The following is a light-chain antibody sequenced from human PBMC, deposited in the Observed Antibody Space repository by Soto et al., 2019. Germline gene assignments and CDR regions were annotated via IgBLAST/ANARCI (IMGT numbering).Light chain of an antibody. CDR2: EVV. V-gene: IGLV2-8*01. Sequence: QSALTQPPSASGSPGQSVTISCTGTKSDIGVYDFVSWYQHHPGKAPRLIIYEVVQRPSGVPDRFSGSKSGNTASLTVSGLQAADEADYYCSSYAGSNNLGVFGGGTKLTVL. CDR1: KSDIGVYDF. CDR3: SSYAGSNNLGV. J-gene: IGLJ3*02.